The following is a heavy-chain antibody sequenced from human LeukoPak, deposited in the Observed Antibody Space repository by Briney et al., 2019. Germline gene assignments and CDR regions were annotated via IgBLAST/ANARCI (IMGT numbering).Heavy chain of an antibody. CDR2: INHSGST. J-gene: IGHJ4*02. Sequence: SQTLSLTCAVYGGSFSGYYWSWIRQPPGKGLEWIGEINHSGSTNYNPSLKSRVTISVDTSKNQFSLKLSSVTAADTAVYYCARGKKTRYYYDSSGYPSDYWGQGTLVTVSS. D-gene: IGHD3-22*01. V-gene: IGHV4-34*01. CDR1: GGSFSGYY. CDR3: ARGKKTRYYYDSSGYPSDY.